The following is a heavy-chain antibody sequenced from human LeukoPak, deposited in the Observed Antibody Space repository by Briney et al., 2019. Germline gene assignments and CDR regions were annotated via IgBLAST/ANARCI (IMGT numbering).Heavy chain of an antibody. CDR1: GFTFSSYA. V-gene: IGHV3-23*01. CDR3: AKGETTYYDYVWGSYVYDY. CDR2: ISGSGGST. J-gene: IGHJ4*02. Sequence: GGSLRLSCAASGFTFSSYAMSWVRQAPGKGLEWVSAISGSGGSTYYADSVKGRFTISRDNSKNTLYLQMNSLRAEDTAVYYCAKGETTYYDYVWGSYVYDYWGQGTLVSVSS. D-gene: IGHD3-16*01.